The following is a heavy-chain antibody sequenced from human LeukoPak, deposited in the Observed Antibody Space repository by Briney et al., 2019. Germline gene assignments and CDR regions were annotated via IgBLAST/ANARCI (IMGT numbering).Heavy chain of an antibody. J-gene: IGHJ5*02. CDR1: GFTVSSNY. D-gene: IGHD6-19*01. CDR3: AGSLSGWRYCDP. V-gene: IGHV3-23*01. CDR2: INGGGGYT. Sequence: GGSLRLSCAASGFTVSSNYMSWVRQAPGRGLEWVSSINGGGGYTYYADSVKGRFTISRDNSNNTLYLQMNNLRVEDTAVYYCAGSLSGWRYCDPWGQGTLVTVSS.